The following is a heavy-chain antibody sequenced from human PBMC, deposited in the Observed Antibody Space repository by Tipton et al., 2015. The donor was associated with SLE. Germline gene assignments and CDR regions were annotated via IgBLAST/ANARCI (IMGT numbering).Heavy chain of an antibody. J-gene: IGHJ4*02. Sequence: SLRLSCAASGFTVSNNSMTWVRQAPGKGLEWVSVIYNSGSTYYGDSVTGRFTISRDNYKNTLYLQMNSLGPEDTAVYYCARIRGGRDCGAQGTLVGVPS. D-gene: IGHD3-10*01. V-gene: IGHV3-66*02. CDR2: IYNSGST. CDR1: GFTVSNNS. CDR3: ARIRGGRDC.